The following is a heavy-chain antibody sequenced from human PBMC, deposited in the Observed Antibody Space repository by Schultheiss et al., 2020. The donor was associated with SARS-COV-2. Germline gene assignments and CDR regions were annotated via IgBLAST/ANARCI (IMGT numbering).Heavy chain of an antibody. CDR1: GGSISSSGYY. J-gene: IGHJ5*02. D-gene: IGHD6-6*01. V-gene: IGHV4-31*03. CDR2: IYYSGST. Sequence: SQTLSLTCTVSGGSISSSGYYWGWIRQHPGKGLEWIGYIYYSGSTYYNPSLRGRIIISVDSSKNQFSLKLSSVTAADTALYYCAKDMSGLLEYSSQNWFDPWGQGTLVTVSS. CDR3: AKDMSGLLEYSSQNWFDP.